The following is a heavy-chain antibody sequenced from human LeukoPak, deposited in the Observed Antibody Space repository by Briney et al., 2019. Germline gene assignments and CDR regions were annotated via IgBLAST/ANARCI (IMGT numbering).Heavy chain of an antibody. V-gene: IGHV3-23*01. J-gene: IGHJ4*02. CDR3: AKRLLVGTTVRPYFDY. CDR2: LTGGDGGT. Sequence: PGRSLRLSCAASGFSFSNYGMHWVRQAPGKGLEWVSTLTGGDGGTYYADSVKGRFTISRDNSKHTLYLEMNSLRAEDTAVYYCAKRLLVGTTVRPYFDYWGQGTLVTVSS. CDR1: GFSFSNYG. D-gene: IGHD1-26*01.